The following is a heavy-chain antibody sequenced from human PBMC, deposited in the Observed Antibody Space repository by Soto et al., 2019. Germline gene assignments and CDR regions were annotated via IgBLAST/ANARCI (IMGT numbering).Heavy chain of an antibody. J-gene: IGHJ4*02. CDR2: IYHSGST. Sequence: ASETLSLTCAVSGYSISSGYYLGWIRQPPGKGLEWIGSIYHSGSTYYNPPLKSRVTISVDTSKNQFSLKLSSVTAADTAVYYCAREPSYYYDSSGYFDYWGQGTLVTVSS. D-gene: IGHD3-22*01. CDR1: GYSISSGYY. V-gene: IGHV4-38-2*01. CDR3: AREPSYYYDSSGYFDY.